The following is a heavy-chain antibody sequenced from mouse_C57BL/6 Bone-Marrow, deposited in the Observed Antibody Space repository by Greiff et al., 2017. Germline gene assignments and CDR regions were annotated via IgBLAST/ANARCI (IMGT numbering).Heavy chain of an antibody. CDR3: ARGSLFSMDY. D-gene: IGHD1-1*02. CDR1: GYTFTSYG. J-gene: IGHJ4*01. CDR2: IYPRSGNT. V-gene: IGHV1-81*01. Sequence: QVQLQQSGAELARPGASVKLSCKASGYTFTSYGISWVKQRTGQGLEWIGEIYPRSGNTYYNEKFKGKATLTADKSSSTAYRELRSLASEDSAVYFGARGSLFSMDYWGQGTSVTVSS.